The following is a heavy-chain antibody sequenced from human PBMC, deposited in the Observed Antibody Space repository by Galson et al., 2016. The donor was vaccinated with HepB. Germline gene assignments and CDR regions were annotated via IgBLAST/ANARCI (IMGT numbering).Heavy chain of an antibody. V-gene: IGHV3-30*18. Sequence: LRLSCAASGFIFSSYGMHWVRQAPGKGLEWVAVISYDGSNRYYADSVKGRFTISRDNSQNRLYLQMNNLSTEDTALYYCAKRMTYSNPNDFDSWGQGTLVIVST. D-gene: IGHD2-15*01. J-gene: IGHJ4*02. CDR1: GFIFSSYG. CDR3: AKRMTYSNPNDFDS. CDR2: ISYDGSNR.